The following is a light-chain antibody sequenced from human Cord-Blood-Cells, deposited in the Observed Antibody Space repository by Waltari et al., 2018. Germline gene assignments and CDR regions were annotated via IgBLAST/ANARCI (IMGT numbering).Light chain of an antibody. Sequence: EIVLTHSPATLSLSPGERATLSCMASQSVSSYLAWYQPKPGQAPRLLIYDASNRATGIPARFSGSGSGTDFTLTISSLEPEDFAVYYCQQRSNWPTFGPGTKVDIK. V-gene: IGKV3-11*01. J-gene: IGKJ3*01. CDR1: QSVSSY. CDR3: QQRSNWPT. CDR2: DAS.